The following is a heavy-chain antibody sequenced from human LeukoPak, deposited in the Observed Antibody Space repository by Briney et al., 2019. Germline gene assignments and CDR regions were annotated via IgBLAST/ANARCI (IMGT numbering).Heavy chain of an antibody. J-gene: IGHJ4*02. V-gene: IGHV4-34*01. CDR3: ARGPRIKRWLHRIRGGFDY. CDR2: INHSGST. Sequence: PSETLSLTCAVYGGSFSGYYWSWIRQPPGKGLEWIGEINHSGSTNYNPSLKSRVTISVDTSKNQFSLKLSSVTAADTAVYYCARGPRIKRWLHRIRGGFDYWGQGTLVTVSS. CDR1: GGSFSGYY. D-gene: IGHD5-24*01.